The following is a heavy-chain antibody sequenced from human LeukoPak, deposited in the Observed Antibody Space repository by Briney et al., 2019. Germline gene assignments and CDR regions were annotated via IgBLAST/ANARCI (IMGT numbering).Heavy chain of an antibody. Sequence: GGSLRLSCTASGFSFSGHWMHWARQLPGKGLVWVSRISPTGSTTSYADSVKGRFTISRDNSKNTLYLQMNSLRTEDTAVYYCATFGDYVGGAFDYWGQGTLVTVSS. CDR2: ISPTGSTT. CDR3: ATFGDYVGGAFDY. J-gene: IGHJ4*02. CDR1: GFSFSGHW. V-gene: IGHV3-74*01. D-gene: IGHD3-16*01.